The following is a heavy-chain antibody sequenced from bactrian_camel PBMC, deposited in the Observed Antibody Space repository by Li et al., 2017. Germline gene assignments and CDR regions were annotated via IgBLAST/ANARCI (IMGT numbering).Heavy chain of an antibody. V-gene: IGHV3S40*01. D-gene: IGHD1*01. J-gene: IGHJ4*01. CDR1: GFTFSARD. CDR3: ATRDGAAYNC. CDR2: IDSDGGST. Sequence: VQLVESGGGLVQPGGSLRLSCAPSGFTFSARDMSWVRQAPGKGLEWVSAIDSDGGSTYYADSVKGRFTISRDNAKNTVYLQMNSLRSEDTALYYCATRDGAAYNCWGQGTQVTVS.